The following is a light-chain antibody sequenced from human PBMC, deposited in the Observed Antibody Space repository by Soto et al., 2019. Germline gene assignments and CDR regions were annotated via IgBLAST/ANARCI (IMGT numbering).Light chain of an antibody. CDR3: QQYGSSPRT. V-gene: IGKV3-20*01. CDR2: GAS. Sequence: IVLTQSPCTLSLSPGERATLSCRASQSVSSSYLAWYQQKPGQAPRLLIYGASSRATGIPDRFSGSWSGTDFTLTISRLEPEDFAVYYCQQYGSSPRTFGQGTKVDIK. CDR1: QSVSSSY. J-gene: IGKJ1*01.